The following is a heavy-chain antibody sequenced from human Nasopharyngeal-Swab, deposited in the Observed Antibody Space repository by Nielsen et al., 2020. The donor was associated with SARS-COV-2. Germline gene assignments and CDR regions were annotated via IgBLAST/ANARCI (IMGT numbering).Heavy chain of an antibody. Sequence: SETLSLTCTVSGGSISSSDYYWGWIRQPPGKGLECIGSIYHTGSTYYSPSLKSRVTISVDTSKNQFSLRLSSVTAADTAMYYCAREGSVVPAAVDYWGQGTLVTVSS. CDR2: IYHTGST. CDR1: GGSISSSDYY. V-gene: IGHV4-39*07. CDR3: AREGSVVPAAVDY. D-gene: IGHD2-2*01. J-gene: IGHJ4*02.